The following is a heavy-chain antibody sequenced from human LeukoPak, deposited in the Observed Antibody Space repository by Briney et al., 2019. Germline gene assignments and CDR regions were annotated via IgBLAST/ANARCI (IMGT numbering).Heavy chain of an antibody. V-gene: IGHV3-9*03. CDR1: GFTFSNYW. CDR3: AKDLGDSGGAFDI. CDR2: ISWNSGSI. J-gene: IGHJ3*02. Sequence: GGSLRLSCAASGFTFSNYWMHWVRQAPGKGLEWVSGISWNSGSIGYADSVKGRFTISRDNAKNSLYLQMNSLRAEDMALYYCAKDLGDSGGAFDIWGQGTMVTVSS.